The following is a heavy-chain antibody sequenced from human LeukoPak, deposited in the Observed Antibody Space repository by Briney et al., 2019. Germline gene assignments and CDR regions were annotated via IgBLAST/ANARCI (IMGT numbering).Heavy chain of an antibody. V-gene: IGHV4-30-2*01. J-gene: IGHJ6*02. CDR1: GGSISSGGYS. D-gene: IGHD3-3*01. Sequence: SETLSLTCAVSGGSISSGGYSWSWIRQPPGEGLEWIGYIYHSGSTYYNPSLKSRVTISVDRSKNQFSLKLSSVTAADTAVYYCARARITIFGVARGGMDVWGQGTTVTVSS. CDR2: IYHSGST. CDR3: ARARITIFGVARGGMDV.